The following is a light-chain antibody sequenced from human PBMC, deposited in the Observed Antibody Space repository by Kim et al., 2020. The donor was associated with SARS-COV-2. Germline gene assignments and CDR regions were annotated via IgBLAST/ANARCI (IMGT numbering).Light chain of an antibody. CDR3: QKYNRAPWS. CDR1: QGINNF. CDR2: AAS. V-gene: IGKV1-27*01. Sequence: DIQMTQSPSSLSASVGDRVTITCRSSQGINNFLAWYQQRPGKVPKLLLYAASVFQTGVPPRFRASGAETDFTHTISSLQPEDVATYYCQKYNRAPWSFGQGTKVDIK. J-gene: IGKJ2*03.